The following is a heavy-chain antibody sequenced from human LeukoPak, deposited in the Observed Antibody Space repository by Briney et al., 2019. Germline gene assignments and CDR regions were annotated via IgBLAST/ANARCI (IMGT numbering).Heavy chain of an antibody. Sequence: PSETLSLTCAVYGGSFSGYYWSWIRQPPGKGLEWIGEINHSGSTNYNPSLKSRVTISVDTSKNQFSLKLSSVTAADTAVYYCARALYYYGSGSYYSPEYFQHWGQGTLVTVSS. D-gene: IGHD3-10*01. V-gene: IGHV4-34*01. CDR3: ARALYYYGSGSYYSPEYFQH. CDR2: INHSGST. J-gene: IGHJ1*01. CDR1: GGSFSGYY.